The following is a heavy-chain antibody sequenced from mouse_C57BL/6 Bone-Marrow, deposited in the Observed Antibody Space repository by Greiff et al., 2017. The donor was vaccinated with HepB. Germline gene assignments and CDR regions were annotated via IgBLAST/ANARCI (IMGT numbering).Heavy chain of an antibody. J-gene: IGHJ3*01. CDR1: GFNIKDDY. CDR2: IDPENGDT. Sequence: VQLQQSGAELVRPGASVKLSCTASGFNIKDDYMHWVKQRPEQGLEWIGWIDPENGDTEYASKFQGKATITADTSSNTAYLQLSRLTSEDTAVYYCTYYDYVAWFAYWGQGTLVTVSA. CDR3: TYYDYVAWFAY. V-gene: IGHV14-4*01. D-gene: IGHD2-4*01.